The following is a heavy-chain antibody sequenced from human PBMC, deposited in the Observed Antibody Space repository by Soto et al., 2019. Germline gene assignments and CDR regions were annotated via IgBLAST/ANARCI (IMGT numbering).Heavy chain of an antibody. J-gene: IGHJ4*02. Sequence: SETLSLTCAVYGGSFSGYYWSWIRQPPGKGLEWIGEINHSGSTNCNPSLKSRVTISVDTSKNQFSLKLSSVTAADAAVYYCARTPGTSIGTFDYWGQGTLVTVSS. CDR3: ARTPGTSIGTFDY. V-gene: IGHV4-34*01. D-gene: IGHD1-1*01. CDR2: INHSGST. CDR1: GGSFSGYY.